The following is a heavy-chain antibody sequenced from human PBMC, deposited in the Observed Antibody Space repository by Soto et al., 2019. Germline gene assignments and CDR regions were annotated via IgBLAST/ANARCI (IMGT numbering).Heavy chain of an antibody. CDR3: ARVYGDRYYYYYYGMDV. Sequence: SETLSLTCTVSGGSIRNVYWSWIRQAPGKGLEWIGFIFHSGNAKYNPSLKSRVTISVDTSKNQFSLKLSSVTAADTAVYYCARVYGDRYYYYYYGMDVWGQGTTVTVSS. CDR1: GGSIRNVY. J-gene: IGHJ6*02. V-gene: IGHV4-4*08. D-gene: IGHD4-17*01. CDR2: IFHSGNA.